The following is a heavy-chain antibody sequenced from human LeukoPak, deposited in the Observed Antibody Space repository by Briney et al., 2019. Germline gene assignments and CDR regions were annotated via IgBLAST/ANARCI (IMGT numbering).Heavy chain of an antibody. V-gene: IGHV1-69*13. CDR1: GGTFSSYA. D-gene: IGHD5-24*01. CDR2: IIPIFGTA. J-gene: IGHJ6*02. CDR3: ERVVLGRRWLQPSYYYGMDV. Sequence: GASVKVSCKASGGTFSSYAISWVRQAPGQGLEWMGGIIPIFGTANYAQKFQGRVTITADESTSTAYLELSRLTSEYPAVYYCERVVLGRRWLQPSYYYGMDVWGQGPTVNVSS.